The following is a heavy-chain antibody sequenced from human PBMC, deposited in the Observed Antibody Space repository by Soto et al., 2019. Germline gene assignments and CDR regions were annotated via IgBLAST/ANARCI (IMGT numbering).Heavy chain of an antibody. Sequence: SDTCSVADDSISSYYWSWIRKKPGKGLEWIGYIYYSGSTNYNPSLKNRVTISVDTSKNQFSLKLSSVTAADTAVYYCARVKPHYDILTGYYGGGGMDVWGQGTTVSVSS. CDR1: DDSISSYY. J-gene: IGHJ6*02. D-gene: IGHD3-9*01. CDR2: IYYSGST. V-gene: IGHV4-59*01. CDR3: ARVKPHYDILTGYYGGGGMDV.